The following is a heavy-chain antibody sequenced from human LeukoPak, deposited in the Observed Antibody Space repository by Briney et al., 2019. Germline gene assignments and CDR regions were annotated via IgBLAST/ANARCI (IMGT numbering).Heavy chain of an antibody. CDR1: GGTFSSYA. CDR3: ASWSYPYYYYGMDV. J-gene: IGHJ6*02. Sequence: GASVKVSCKASGGTFSSYAISWVRQAPGQGLEWMGGIIPIFGTANYAQKFQGRVTITADESTSTAYMELSSLRSEDTAVYYCASWSYPYYYYGMDVWGQGTTVTVSS. CDR2: IIPIFGTA. D-gene: IGHD2-8*02. V-gene: IGHV1-69*13.